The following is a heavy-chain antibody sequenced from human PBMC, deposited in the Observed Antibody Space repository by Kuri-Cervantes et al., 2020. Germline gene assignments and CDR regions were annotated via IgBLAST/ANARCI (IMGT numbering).Heavy chain of an antibody. CDR2: ISSSSTYI. Sequence: GGSLRLSCEASGFPLRTYSMNWVRQVPGKGLEWVSSISSSSTYIDYADSVKGRLTIPRDNAKNSLYLQMSSLRAEDTAVYYCARVVGDCSSSGCWYYGMDVWGQGTTVTVSS. CDR3: ARVVGDCSSSGCWYYGMDV. J-gene: IGHJ6*02. CDR1: GFPLRTYS. D-gene: IGHD2-2*01. V-gene: IGHV3-21*06.